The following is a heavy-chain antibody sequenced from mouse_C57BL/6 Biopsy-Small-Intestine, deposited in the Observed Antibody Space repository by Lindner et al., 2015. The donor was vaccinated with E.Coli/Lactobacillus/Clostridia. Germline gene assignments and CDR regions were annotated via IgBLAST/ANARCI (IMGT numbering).Heavy chain of an antibody. D-gene: IGHD2-4*01. Sequence: VQLQESGPGLAKPSQTLSLTCSVTGYSITSDYWNWIREFPGNQLEYMGYIGYSGSTYYNPSLKSRISITRDTSKNQYYLQLNSVTTEDTATYYCARWGYDYDSWYFDVWGTGTTVTVSS. CDR2: IGYSGST. CDR3: ARWGYDYDSWYFDV. V-gene: IGHV3-8*01. J-gene: IGHJ1*03. CDR1: GYSITSDY.